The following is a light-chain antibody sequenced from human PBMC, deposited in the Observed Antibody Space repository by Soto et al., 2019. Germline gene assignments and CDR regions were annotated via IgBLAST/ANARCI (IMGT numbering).Light chain of an antibody. CDR2: EVT. V-gene: IGLV2-14*01. CDR1: RSDFGIFNY. CDR3: SSYSSNTLGV. J-gene: IGLJ3*02. Sequence: QSALTQPASVSGSPGQSITISCSGTRSDFGIFNYVSWYQQHPGKAPKLIIYEVTNRPSGVSDRFSGSKSGNTASLNISGLQADDEADYYCSSYSSNTLGVFGGGTKLTVL.